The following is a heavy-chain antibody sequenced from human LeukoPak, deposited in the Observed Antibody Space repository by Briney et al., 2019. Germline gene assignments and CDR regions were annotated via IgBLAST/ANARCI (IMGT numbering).Heavy chain of an antibody. CDR1: GFTVSSNY. J-gene: IGHJ4*02. Sequence: GGSLRLSCAASGFTVSSNYMSWVRQAPGKGLEWVSVIYSGGSTYYADSVKGRFTISRDNSKNTLYLQMNSLRGEDTAVYYCAKDSLPIAVAGNPIDYWGQGTLVTVSS. CDR3: AKDSLPIAVAGNPIDY. V-gene: IGHV3-53*05. CDR2: IYSGGST. D-gene: IGHD6-19*01.